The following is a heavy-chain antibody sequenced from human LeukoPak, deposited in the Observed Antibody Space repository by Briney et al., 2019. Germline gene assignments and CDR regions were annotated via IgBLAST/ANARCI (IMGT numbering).Heavy chain of an antibody. CDR2: IDPSDSYT. CDR1: GYSFTSYR. V-gene: IGHV5-10-1*01. D-gene: IGHD3-10*01. CDR3: ARHGKRGVHRDAFDI. J-gene: IGHJ3*02. Sequence: PGESLRISCKGSGYSFTSYRISWVRQMPGKGLEWMGRIDPSDSYTNYSPSFQGHVTISADKSVTTSYLQWTSLKASDTAIYYCARHGKRGVHRDAFDIWGQGTMVTVSS.